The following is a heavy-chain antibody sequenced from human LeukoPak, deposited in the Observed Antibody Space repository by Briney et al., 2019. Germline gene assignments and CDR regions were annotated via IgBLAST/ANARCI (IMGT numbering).Heavy chain of an antibody. CDR1: GNSFGDYY. CDR3: ARDFLTGYYPRAFDI. J-gene: IGHJ3*02. CDR2: IYTSGST. V-gene: IGHV4-4*07. D-gene: IGHD3-9*01. Sequence: SETLSLTCTVSGNSFGDYYWSWIRQPAGKGLEWIGRIYTSGSTNYNPSLKSRVTMSVDTSKNQFSLKLSSVTAADTAVYYCARDFLTGYYPRAFDIWGQGTMVTVSS.